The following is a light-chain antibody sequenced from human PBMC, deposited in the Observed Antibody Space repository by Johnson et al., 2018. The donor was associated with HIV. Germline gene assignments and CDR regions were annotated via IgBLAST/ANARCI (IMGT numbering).Light chain of an antibody. CDR3: GTWDGSLSAGAV. Sequence: QPVLTQPPSVSAAPGQKVTISCSGNRSNIGDNFVSWYQHLPGTAPKLLVYDNSKRPSGIPDLFSATKSGTSATLGITGLQTGDEADYYCGTWDGSLSAGAVFGTGTKVTVL. CDR2: DNS. J-gene: IGLJ1*01. V-gene: IGLV1-51*01. CDR1: RSNIGDNF.